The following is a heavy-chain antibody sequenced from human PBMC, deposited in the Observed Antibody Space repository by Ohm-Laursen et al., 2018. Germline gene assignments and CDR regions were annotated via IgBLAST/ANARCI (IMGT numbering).Heavy chain of an antibody. J-gene: IGHJ4*02. CDR1: GGSFSGYY. CDR2: INHRGST. V-gene: IGHV4-34*01. D-gene: IGHD6-19*01. Sequence: SETLSLTCAVYGGSFSGYYWSWIRQPPGKGLEWIGEINHRGSTNYNPSLKSRVTISVDTSKNQFSLKLSSVTAADTAVYYCARGRVVGIAVAGTLFDYWGQGTLVTVSS. CDR3: ARGRVVGIAVAGTLFDY.